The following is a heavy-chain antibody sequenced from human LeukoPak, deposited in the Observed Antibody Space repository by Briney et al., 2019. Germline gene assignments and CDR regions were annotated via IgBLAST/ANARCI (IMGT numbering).Heavy chain of an antibody. V-gene: IGHV3-30*03. D-gene: IGHD3-10*01. Sequence: PGGSLRLSCAASGFTFSSYGMHWVRQAPGEGLEWVAVISYDGSNKYYADSVKGRFTISRDNSKNTLYLQMNSLRAEDTAVYYCARVYSANGYGSGYYDYWGQGTLVTVSS. CDR1: GFTFSSYG. CDR3: ARVYSANGYGSGYYDY. CDR2: ISYDGSNK. J-gene: IGHJ4*02.